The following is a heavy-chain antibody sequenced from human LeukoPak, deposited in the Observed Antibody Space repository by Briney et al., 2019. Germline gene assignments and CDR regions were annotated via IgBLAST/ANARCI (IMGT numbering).Heavy chain of an antibody. J-gene: IGHJ4*02. CDR3: AREGYSGYDWGY. CDR1: GYTFTDYY. Sequence: GASVKVSCKASGYTFTDYYMHWVRQAPGQGLEWMGWINPNSGGTNYAQKLQGRVTMTTDTSTSTAYMELRSLRSDDTAVYYCAREGYSGYDWGYWGQGTLVTVSS. CDR2: INPNSGGT. V-gene: IGHV1-2*02. D-gene: IGHD5-12*01.